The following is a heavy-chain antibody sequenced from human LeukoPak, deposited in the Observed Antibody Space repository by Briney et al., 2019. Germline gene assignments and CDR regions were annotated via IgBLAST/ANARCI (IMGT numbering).Heavy chain of an antibody. V-gene: IGHV3-74*03. CDR1: GFSFSGYW. CDR2: IRNDGSRA. Sequence: GGSLRLSCAASGFSFSGYWMQWVRQAPGKRLVWVARIRNDGSRATYADSVKGRFTISRDNAKSTLFLQMNSVTVEDTAVYYCTKSDWFDPWGQGTLVTVSS. J-gene: IGHJ5*02. CDR3: TKSDWFDP.